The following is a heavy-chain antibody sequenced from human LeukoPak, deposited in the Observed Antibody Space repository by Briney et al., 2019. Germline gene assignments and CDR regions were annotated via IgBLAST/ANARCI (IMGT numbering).Heavy chain of an antibody. J-gene: IGHJ4*02. V-gene: IGHV1-46*01. CDR1: GYTFTSYY. CDR2: IDPSGGST. CDR3: ARRVSRGFFDY. Sequence: ASVKVSCKASGYTFTSYYMHWVRQAPGQGLEWMGIIDPSGGSTSYAQEFHGRVTITSDTSASTAYMELSSLRSEDMAVYYCARRVSRGFFDYWGQGTLVTVSS. D-gene: IGHD3-10*01.